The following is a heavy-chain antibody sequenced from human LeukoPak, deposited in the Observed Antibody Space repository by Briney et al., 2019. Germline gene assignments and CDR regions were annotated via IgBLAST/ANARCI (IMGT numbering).Heavy chain of an antibody. CDR3: ARVIPYCSGGSCYLSWFDP. CDR1: GGSISSGDCY. V-gene: IGHV4-30-4*01. D-gene: IGHD2-15*01. Sequence: SETLSLTCTVSGGSISSGDCYWSWIRQPPGKGLEWIGYIYYSGSTYYNPSLKSRVTISVDTSKNQFSLKLSSVTAADTAVYYCARVIPYCSGGSCYLSWFDPWGQGTLVTVSS. CDR2: IYYSGST. J-gene: IGHJ5*02.